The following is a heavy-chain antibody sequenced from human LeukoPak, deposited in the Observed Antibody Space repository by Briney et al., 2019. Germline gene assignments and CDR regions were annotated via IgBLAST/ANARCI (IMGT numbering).Heavy chain of an antibody. CDR1: GYXFTNYG. CDR3: ARDQTVRLLQTSSTYFKHVFAI. V-gene: IGHV1-18*01. J-gene: IGHJ3*02. D-gene: IGHD6-13*01. Sequence: ASVKVSCKTSGYXFTNYGISWVRQAPGLGLEWMGWISAYNGNTNYAQKVQGRVTMTTDTSTSTAYVELRSLRFDDTAVYYCARDQTVRLLQTSSTYFKHVFAIWGQGSMVTVSS. CDR2: ISAYNGNT.